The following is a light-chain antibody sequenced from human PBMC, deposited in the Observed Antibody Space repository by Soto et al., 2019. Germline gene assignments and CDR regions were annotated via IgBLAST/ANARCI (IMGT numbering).Light chain of an antibody. Sequence: EIVMTQSPATLSVSPGERATLSCRASQSVSSNLAWYQQKPGQAPRLLIYGASTRATGIPARFNGSGSGTEFTLTISSLQSEDFAVYYCQQYNYWPPYTFGQGTKLEIK. V-gene: IGKV3-15*01. CDR3: QQYNYWPPYT. CDR1: QSVSSN. CDR2: GAS. J-gene: IGKJ2*01.